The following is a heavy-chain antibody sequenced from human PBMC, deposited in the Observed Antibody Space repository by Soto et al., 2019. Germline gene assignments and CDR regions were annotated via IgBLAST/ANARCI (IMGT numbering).Heavy chain of an antibody. CDR1: GGSISSGGYY. Sequence: NPSETLSLTCTVSGGSISSGGYYWSWIRQHPGKGLEWIGYIYYSGSTYYNPSLKSRVTISVDTSKNQFSLKLSSVTAADTAVYYCARGIVVVPAAGGEYVAFDIWGQGTMVTVSS. D-gene: IGHD2-2*01. J-gene: IGHJ3*02. CDR2: IYYSGST. V-gene: IGHV4-31*02. CDR3: ARGIVVVPAAGGEYVAFDI.